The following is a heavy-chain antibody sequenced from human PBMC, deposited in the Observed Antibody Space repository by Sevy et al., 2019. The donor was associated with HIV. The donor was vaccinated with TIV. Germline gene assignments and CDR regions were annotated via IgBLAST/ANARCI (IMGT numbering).Heavy chain of an antibody. J-gene: IGHJ6*02. V-gene: IGHV3-21*01. CDR3: ARVVAYCSGGSCFPGYYYGMDV. D-gene: IGHD2-15*01. CDR1: GFTFSSYN. Sequence: GGSLRLSCAASGFTFSSYNMNWVRQAPGKGLEWVSSISSSSNYIYYADSMKGRFTISRDNAKNSLYLKMNSLRAEDMAVYYCARVVAYCSGGSCFPGYYYGMDVWGQGTTVTVSS. CDR2: ISSSSNYI.